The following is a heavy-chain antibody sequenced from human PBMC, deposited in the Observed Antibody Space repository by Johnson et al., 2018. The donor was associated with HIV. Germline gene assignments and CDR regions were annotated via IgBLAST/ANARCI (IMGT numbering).Heavy chain of an antibody. Sequence: EVQLVESGGDLVQPVGSLRLSCVGSGFTFSTNWMHWVRQAPGKGLVWVSRINSDGSSTSYADSVKGRFTISRDNAKNTLYLQMDSLGAEDTAVYYCARDGRDLATRGGFHFWGLGTVVTVSS. CDR3: ARDGRDLATRGGFHF. D-gene: IGHD5-24*01. CDR2: INSDGSST. V-gene: IGHV3-74*01. CDR1: GFTFSTNW. J-gene: IGHJ3*01.